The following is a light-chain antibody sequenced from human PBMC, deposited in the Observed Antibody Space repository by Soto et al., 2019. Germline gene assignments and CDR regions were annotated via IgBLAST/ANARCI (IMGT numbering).Light chain of an antibody. V-gene: IGLV2-11*01. CDR3: CSYAGRYIYV. CDR2: DVN. J-gene: IGLJ1*01. Sequence: QSVLTHPRSVSGSPGQSVSISCTGTSSDVGGYNYVSWYQQHPGKAPKVMIYDVNKRPSGVPDRFSGSKSGNTASLTISGLQSEDEADYYCCSYAGRYIYVFGTGTKVTV. CDR1: SSDVGGYNY.